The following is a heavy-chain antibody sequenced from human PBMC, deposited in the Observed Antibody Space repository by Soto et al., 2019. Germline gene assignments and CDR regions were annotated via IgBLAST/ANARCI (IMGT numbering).Heavy chain of an antibody. CDR1: GGSFSGYY. D-gene: IGHD5-18*01. Sequence: PSETLSLTCAVYGGSFSGYYWSWIRQPPGRGLEWIGEINHSGSTNYNPSLKSRVTISVDTSKNQFSLKLSSVTAADTAVYYCARLFSYGTYYFDYWGQGTLVTVSS. V-gene: IGHV4-34*01. J-gene: IGHJ4*02. CDR2: INHSGST. CDR3: ARLFSYGTYYFDY.